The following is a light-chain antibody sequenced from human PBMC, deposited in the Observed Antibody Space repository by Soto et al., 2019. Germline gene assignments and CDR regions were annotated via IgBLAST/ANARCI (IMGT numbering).Light chain of an antibody. CDR3: HQYNNWPLT. CDR2: GAS. Sequence: EIVMTQSPATLSVSPGERATLSCRASQSVSSNLAWYQQKPGQAPRLLIYGASTRATGIPARFSGSGSGTEFTLTISTLQSEDFAVYYCHQYNNWPLTFGPGTKVYIK. J-gene: IGKJ3*01. CDR1: QSVSSN. V-gene: IGKV3-15*01.